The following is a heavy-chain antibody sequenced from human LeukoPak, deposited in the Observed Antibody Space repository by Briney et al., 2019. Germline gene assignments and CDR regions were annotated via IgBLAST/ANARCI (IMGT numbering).Heavy chain of an antibody. CDR1: GFTVSSNY. J-gene: IGHJ5*02. Sequence: GGSLRLSCAASGFTVSSNYMSWVSQAPGEGLEWVSVIYSGGSTYYADSVKGRFAISRDNSKNTLYLQMNSLRAEDTAVYYCARDLNWFDPWGQGTLVTVSS. CDR2: IYSGGST. CDR3: ARDLNWFDP. V-gene: IGHV3-53*01.